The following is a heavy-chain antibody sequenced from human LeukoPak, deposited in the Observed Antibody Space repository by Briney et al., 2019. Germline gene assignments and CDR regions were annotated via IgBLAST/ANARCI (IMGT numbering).Heavy chain of an antibody. CDR1: GDSISNYY. D-gene: IGHD1-26*01. J-gene: IGHJ4*02. V-gene: IGHV4-4*07. CDR2: LYDSGNT. CDR3: ARDGAATFSDY. Sequence: PSETLSLTCTASGDSISNYYWSWTRQPAGKGLEYIGRLYDSGNTDSSYSPSLRSRLTMSLDTSKNQLSLKLTSVTAADTAIYYCARDGAATFSDYWGQGALVTVSS.